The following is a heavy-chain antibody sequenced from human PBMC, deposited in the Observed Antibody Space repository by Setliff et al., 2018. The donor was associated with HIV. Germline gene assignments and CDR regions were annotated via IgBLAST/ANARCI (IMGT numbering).Heavy chain of an antibody. CDR2: INHNGIT. J-gene: IGHJ4*02. Sequence: ETLSLTCAVYGGSFSSSYWSWIRQAPGKGLEWIGQINHNGITHYNPSLETRVTMFADTSKNQFSLRLSPVTAADTAIYYCAKGPRGLSLRYYFDFWAQGSLVTVSS. CDR3: AKGPRGLSLRYYFDF. CDR1: GGSFSSSY. V-gene: IGHV4-34*01.